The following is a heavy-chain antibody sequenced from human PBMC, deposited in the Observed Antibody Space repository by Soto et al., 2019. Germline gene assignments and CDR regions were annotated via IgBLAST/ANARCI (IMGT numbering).Heavy chain of an antibody. CDR3: ARDHYSSGYYFFDC. J-gene: IGHJ4*02. D-gene: IGHD3-22*01. V-gene: IGHV4-39*07. Sequence: SENLSLTCTVSGGSISSSTYYWGWMRQPPGKGLEWIASFFIGGNTYYNPSLKSRVTISVDRSKNQFSLKLSSVTAADTAVYYCARDHYSSGYYFFDCWGQGTLVTVSS. CDR1: GGSISSSTYY. CDR2: FFIGGNT.